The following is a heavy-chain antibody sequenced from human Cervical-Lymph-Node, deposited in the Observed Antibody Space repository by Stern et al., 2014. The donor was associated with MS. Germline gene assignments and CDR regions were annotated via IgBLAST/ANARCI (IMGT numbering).Heavy chain of an antibody. J-gene: IGHJ4*02. CDR2: IIPILGTA. Sequence: VQLVQSGAEVKKPGSSVKVSCKASGGTFNTNVISWVRQAPGQGLEWMGGIIPILGTALYAQKFQGRVTITANESTRPVSMELSSLRSEDAAVYYWARAAYSTSSYNYWGQGTLVIVSS. V-gene: IGHV1-69*01. D-gene: IGHD6-6*01. CDR1: GGTFNTNV. CDR3: ARAAYSTSSYNY.